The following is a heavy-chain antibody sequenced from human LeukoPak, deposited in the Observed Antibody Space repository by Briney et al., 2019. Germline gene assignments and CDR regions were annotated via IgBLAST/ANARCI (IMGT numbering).Heavy chain of an antibody. J-gene: IGHJ5*02. V-gene: IGHV3-11*04. CDR1: GFTFSDYY. Sequence: GGSLRLSCAASGFTFSDYYMTWIRQAPGKGLEWVSYISSSGRTKYYADSVKGRFTISRDNAENSLYLQMNSLRAEDTAVYYCARDDDFWSPGWFDPWGQGTLVTVSS. D-gene: IGHD3-3*01. CDR3: ARDDDFWSPGWFDP. CDR2: ISSSGRTK.